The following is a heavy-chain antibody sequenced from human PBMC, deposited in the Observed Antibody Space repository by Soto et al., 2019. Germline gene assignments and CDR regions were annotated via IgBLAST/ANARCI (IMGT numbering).Heavy chain of an antibody. V-gene: IGHV3-30-3*01. CDR3: ARVGNYYDSSGYYVY. CDR2: ISYDGSNK. CDR1: GFTFSSYA. Sequence: QVQLVESGGGVVQPGRSLRLSCAASGFTFSSYAMHWVRQAPGKGLEWVAVISYDGSNKYYADSVKGRFTISRDNSKNTLYLQMNSLRAEDTAVYYCARVGNYYDSSGYYVYWGQGTLVTVSS. D-gene: IGHD3-22*01. J-gene: IGHJ4*02.